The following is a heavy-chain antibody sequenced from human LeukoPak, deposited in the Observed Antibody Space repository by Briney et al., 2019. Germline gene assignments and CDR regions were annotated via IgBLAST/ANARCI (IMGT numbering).Heavy chain of an antibody. CDR1: GGSISSSSYY. J-gene: IGHJ6*03. V-gene: IGHV4-39*01. CDR3: ARHVEVNYYYYYYMDV. CDR2: IYYSGST. Sequence: SETLSLTCTVSGGSISSSSYYWGWIRQPPGKGLEWIGSIYYSGSTYYNPSLKSRVTISVDTSKNQFSLKLSSVTAADTAVYYCARHVEVNYYYYYYMDVWGKGTTVTISS.